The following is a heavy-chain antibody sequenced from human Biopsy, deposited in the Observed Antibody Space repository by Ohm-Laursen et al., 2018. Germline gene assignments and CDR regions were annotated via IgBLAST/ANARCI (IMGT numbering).Heavy chain of an antibody. J-gene: IGHJ6*03. D-gene: IGHD4-17*01. CDR3: ARDAYGDYDTYY. V-gene: IGHV4-4*07. Sequence: SDTLSLTCTVSGGSISDYFWSWIRQPADKGLEYIGRIYSSGRTFYNPPLKSRVTMSVATSDNQFSLKLSSVTAADTAVYFCARDAYGDYDTYY. CDR1: GGSISDYF. CDR2: IYSSGRT.